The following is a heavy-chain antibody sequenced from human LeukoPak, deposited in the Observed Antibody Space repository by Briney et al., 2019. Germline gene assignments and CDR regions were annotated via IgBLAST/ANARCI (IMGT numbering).Heavy chain of an antibody. D-gene: IGHD2-15*01. V-gene: IGHV3-23*01. CDR1: GFTFSSYA. J-gene: IGHJ4*02. CDR2: TTGGGGST. Sequence: GGSLRLSCAASGFTFSSYAMSWVRQAPGKGLEWVSATTGGGGSTYHADSVKGRFTISRDNSQNTLFLQMSSLRAEDSAIFYCAKGSASARPYYFDSWGQGILVTVSS. CDR3: AKGSASARPYYFDS.